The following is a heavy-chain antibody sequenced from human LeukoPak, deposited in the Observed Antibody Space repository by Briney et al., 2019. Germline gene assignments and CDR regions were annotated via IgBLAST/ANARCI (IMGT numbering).Heavy chain of an antibody. J-gene: IGHJ4*02. CDR3: ARALSD. CDR2: IYHSGST. D-gene: IGHD1-26*01. Sequence: SETLSLTCTVSGGSISSYYWSWIRQPPGKGLEWVGSIYHSGSTYYNPSLKRRVTISVDTSKNQFSLKLSSVAAADTAVYYCARALSDWGQGTLVTVSS. CDR1: GGSISSYY. V-gene: IGHV4-38-2*02.